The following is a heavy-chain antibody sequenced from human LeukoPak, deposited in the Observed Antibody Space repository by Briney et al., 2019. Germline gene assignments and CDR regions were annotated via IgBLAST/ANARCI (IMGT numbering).Heavy chain of an antibody. D-gene: IGHD6-13*01. V-gene: IGHV3-48*01. Sequence: SGGSLRLSCAASGFTFSSYSMNWVRQAPGKGLEWVSYISSSSSTIYYADSVKGRFTISRDNAKNSLYLQMNSLRAEDTAVYYCARQGKGYSSSWYVIDYWGQGTLVTVSS. CDR1: GFTFSSYS. CDR2: ISSSSSTI. J-gene: IGHJ4*02. CDR3: ARQGKGYSSSWYVIDY.